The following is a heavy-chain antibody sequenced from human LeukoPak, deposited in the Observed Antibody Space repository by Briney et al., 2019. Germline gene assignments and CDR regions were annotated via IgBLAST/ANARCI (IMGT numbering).Heavy chain of an antibody. CDR3: ARDSYSGGWYGGY. V-gene: IGHV3-21*01. J-gene: IGHJ4*02. Sequence: GGSLRLSCAAYGFTFSSYSMNWVRQAPGKGLEWVSSISSSSSYIYYADSVKGRFTISRDNAKNSLYLQMNSLRAEDTAVYYCARDSYSGGWYGGYWGQGTLVTVSS. CDR1: GFTFSSYS. CDR2: ISSSSSYI. D-gene: IGHD6-19*01.